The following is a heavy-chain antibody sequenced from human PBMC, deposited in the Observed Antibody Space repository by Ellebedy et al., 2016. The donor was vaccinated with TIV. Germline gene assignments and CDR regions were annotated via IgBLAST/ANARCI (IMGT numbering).Heavy chain of an antibody. CDR2: INDSGDT. CDR3: ARRHMEFLTGFDHFDY. Sequence: MPSETLSLTCTVSGGAISSNSYYWGWIRQPTGKGLEWIGPINDSGDTYYNPSLKSRITMSMDTSKNQFSLKLSSVTAADTAVYMCARRHMEFLTGFDHFDYWGLGTRVTVSS. D-gene: IGHD3-9*01. V-gene: IGHV4-39*01. CDR1: GGAISSNSYY. J-gene: IGHJ4*02.